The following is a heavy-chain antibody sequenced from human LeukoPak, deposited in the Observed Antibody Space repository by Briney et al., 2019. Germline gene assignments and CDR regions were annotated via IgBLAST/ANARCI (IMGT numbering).Heavy chain of an antibody. J-gene: IGHJ5*02. Sequence: GGSLRLSCAASGFTFSNYAMGWVRQAPGKGLEWISYISNNGRTIHYADSVKGRFIISRDNTKKSLYLQMNSLRVEDTAVYYCARAAGWLDPWGRGTLVTVPS. V-gene: IGHV3-11*01. CDR2: ISNNGRTI. D-gene: IGHD6-13*01. CDR3: ARAAGWLDP. CDR1: GFTFSNYA.